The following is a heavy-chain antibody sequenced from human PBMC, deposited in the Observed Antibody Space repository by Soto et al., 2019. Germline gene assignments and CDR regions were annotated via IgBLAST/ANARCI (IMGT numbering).Heavy chain of an antibody. CDR1: GFTFSSYA. J-gene: IGHJ4*02. Sequence: GGSLRLSCAASGFTFSSYAMSWVRQAPGKGLEWVSAISGSGGSTYYADSVKGRFTISRDNSKNTLYLQMNSLRAEDTAVYYCAKGDSIVVVVAATQGLDYWGQGTLVTVSS. CDR2: ISGSGGST. V-gene: IGHV3-23*01. CDR3: AKGDSIVVVVAATQGLDY. D-gene: IGHD2-15*01.